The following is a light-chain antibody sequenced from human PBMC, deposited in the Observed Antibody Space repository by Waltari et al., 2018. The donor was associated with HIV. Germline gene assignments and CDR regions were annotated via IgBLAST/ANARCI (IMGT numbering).Light chain of an antibody. CDR1: SLRSYY. Sequence: SSELTQDPAVSVALGRTVRITCQGDSLRSYYASWYQQKPGQAPVLVIYGKNNRPTGIPDRCPGDSSGNTASLIITGAQAEDDADYYCNSRDSSGNHYVFGTGTKVTVL. V-gene: IGLV3-19*01. J-gene: IGLJ1*01. CDR2: GKN. CDR3: NSRDSSGNHYV.